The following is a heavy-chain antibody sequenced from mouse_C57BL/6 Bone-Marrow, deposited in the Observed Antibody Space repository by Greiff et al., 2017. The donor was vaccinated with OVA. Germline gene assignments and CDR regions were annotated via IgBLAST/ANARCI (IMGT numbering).Heavy chain of an antibody. V-gene: IGHV1-26*01. J-gene: IGHJ4*01. CDR2: INPNNGGT. CDR3: ARGSYGTMDY. Sequence: VQLQQSGPELVKPGASVKISCKASGYTFTDYYMNWVKQSHGKSLEWIGDINPNNGGTSYNQKFKGKATLTVDKSSSTAYMELRSLTSEDSAVYYCARGSYGTMDYWGQGTSVTVSS. D-gene: IGHD1-1*01. CDR1: GYTFTDYY.